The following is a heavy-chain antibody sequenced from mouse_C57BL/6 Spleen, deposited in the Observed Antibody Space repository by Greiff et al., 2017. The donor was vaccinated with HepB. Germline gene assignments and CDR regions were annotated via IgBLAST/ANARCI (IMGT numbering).Heavy chain of an antibody. V-gene: IGHV14-4*01. CDR1: GFNIKDDY. CDR3: TTGPVVAPQLDY. D-gene: IGHD1-1*01. J-gene: IGHJ2*01. CDR2: IDPENGDT. Sequence: VQLKQSGAELVRPGASVKLSCTASGFNIKDDYMHWVKQRPEQGLEWIGWIDPENGDTEYASKFQGKATITADTSSNTAYLQLSSLTSEDTAVYYCTTGPVVAPQLDYWGQGTTLTVSS.